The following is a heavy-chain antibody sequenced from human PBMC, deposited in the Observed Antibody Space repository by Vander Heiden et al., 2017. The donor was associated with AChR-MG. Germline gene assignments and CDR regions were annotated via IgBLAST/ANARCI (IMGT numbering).Heavy chain of an antibody. V-gene: IGHV4-4*07. CDR3: AKDQAGADAFDV. Sequence: QMQLQESGPGLVGPSEDLSLTCTVSGASIRGYYWSWIRQPAGKGLEWIGRLSPGGKVDYNPSLKSRVTLSADTTKNQFFLELTSVTAADTAQYYCAKDQAGADAFDVWGRGTMITVAS. D-gene: IGHD6-13*01. CDR2: LSPGGKV. CDR1: GASIRGYY. J-gene: IGHJ3*01.